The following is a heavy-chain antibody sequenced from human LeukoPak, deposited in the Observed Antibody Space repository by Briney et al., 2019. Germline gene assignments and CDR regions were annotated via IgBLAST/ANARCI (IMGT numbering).Heavy chain of an antibody. D-gene: IGHD3-22*01. CDR3: ARNFHRRLYDSSGYYPY. V-gene: IGHV3-48*01. J-gene: IGHJ4*02. CDR2: ISTSTTTI. CDR1: GFTFSSYS. Sequence: PGGSLRLSCEASGFTFSSYSMNWVRQAPGKGLEWISYISTSTTTIYYANSVKGRFTISRDNAKNSLYLQMNSLRAEDTAVYYCARNFHRRLYDSSGYYPYWGQGTLVTVSS.